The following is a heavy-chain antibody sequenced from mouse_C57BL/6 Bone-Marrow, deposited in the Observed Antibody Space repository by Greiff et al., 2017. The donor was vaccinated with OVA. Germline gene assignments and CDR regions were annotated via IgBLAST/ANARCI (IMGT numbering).Heavy chain of an antibody. D-gene: IGHD1-1*01. J-gene: IGHJ2*01. CDR2: IDPNSGGT. CDR1: GYTFTSYW. Sequence: QVQLQQPGAELVKPGASVKLSCKASGYTFTSYWMHWVKQRPGRGLEWMGRIDPNSGGTKYNEKFKSKGTLTVEKPSSTAYMQLSSLTSEDSAVYYCARSPYGRRTGDYWGQGTTLTVSS. CDR3: ARSPYGRRTGDY. V-gene: IGHV1-72*01.